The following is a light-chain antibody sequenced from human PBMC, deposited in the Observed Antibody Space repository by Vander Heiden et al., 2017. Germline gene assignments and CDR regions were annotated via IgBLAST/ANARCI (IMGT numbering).Light chain of an antibody. V-gene: IGLV1-44*01. CDR1: SSNIGSNA. Sequence: QSVLTQPPSTSGTPGQRVTIPCSGSSSNIGSNAVNWYQQLPGAAPRLLIYNNDQRPSGVLDRFSGSKSGTSASLSVSGLRSEDEADYYCAAWDDSLTGLVFGGGTKLTVL. J-gene: IGLJ2*01. CDR2: NND. CDR3: AAWDDSLTGLV.